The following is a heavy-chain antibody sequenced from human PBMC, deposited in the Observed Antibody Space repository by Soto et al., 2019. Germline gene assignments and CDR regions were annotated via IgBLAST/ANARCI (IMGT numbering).Heavy chain of an antibody. Sequence: GGSLRLSCAASGFTFNSYAMSWVRQAPGKGLEWVSGISASGGSTYYADSVKGRFTISRDNSKNTLYLQMNSLRAEDTAVYFCAKKYCSSTSCPLKYYGMDVWGQGTTVTVSS. CDR2: ISASGGST. CDR3: AKKYCSSTSCPLKYYGMDV. D-gene: IGHD2-2*01. CDR1: GFTFNSYA. J-gene: IGHJ6*02. V-gene: IGHV3-23*01.